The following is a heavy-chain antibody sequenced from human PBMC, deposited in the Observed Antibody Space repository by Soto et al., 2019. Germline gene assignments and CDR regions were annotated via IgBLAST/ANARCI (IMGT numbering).Heavy chain of an antibody. CDR3: SESVFP. J-gene: IGHJ5*02. CDR1: GGSITSGGYY. CDR2: IYYSGFT. V-gene: IGHV4-31*01. Sequence: QVQLQESGPGLVKPSQTLSLTCTVSGGSITSGGYYWSWIRQHPGKGLEWIGYIYYSGFTYYNPCPKGPVTITVDPAKNQFPLKVGPGAAAAPALVYFSESVFPRGQGTLVT.